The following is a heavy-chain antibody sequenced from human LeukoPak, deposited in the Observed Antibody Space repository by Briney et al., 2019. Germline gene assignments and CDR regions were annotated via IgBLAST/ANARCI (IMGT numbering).Heavy chain of an antibody. CDR2: MNPNTGNT. CDR1: GYSFTSYD. D-gene: IGHD5-12*01. V-gene: IGHV1-8*01. Sequence: ASVKVSCKASGYSFTSYDINWVRQATGQGLEWIGYMNPNTGNTGYAQKFQGRVTMTRDTSISTAYMELSSQTSEDTAVYYCATTLRNKPPWGQGTLVTVSS. CDR3: ATTLRNKPP. J-gene: IGHJ5*02.